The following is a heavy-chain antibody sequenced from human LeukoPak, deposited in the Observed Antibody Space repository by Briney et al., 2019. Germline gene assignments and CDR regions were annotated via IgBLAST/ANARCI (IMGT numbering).Heavy chain of an antibody. D-gene: IGHD3-22*01. V-gene: IGHV4-34*01. CDR3: ARRASYDSSAAGFDY. CDR1: GGSFSVYY. CDR2: INHSGST. Sequence: PSETLSLTCAVYGGSFSVYYWSWIRHPPGKGREWSGEINHSGSTNHHPSLKTRVTISVDTTKNQFSLKLSSVTAADTAVYYCARRASYDSSAAGFDYWGQGTLVTVSS. J-gene: IGHJ4*02.